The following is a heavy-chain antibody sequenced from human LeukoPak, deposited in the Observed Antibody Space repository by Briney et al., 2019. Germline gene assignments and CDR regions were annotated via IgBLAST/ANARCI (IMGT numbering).Heavy chain of an antibody. CDR3: ARGAGPAWFDP. V-gene: IGHV4-61*02. D-gene: IGHD6-19*01. Sequence: PSETLSLTCTVSGDSISSGDYIWSWIRQPAGKGLEWVGRISTSGKTNSNPSLNNRVTLSLDTSKNHFTVELCSVTAADTAVYYCARGAGPAWFDPWGQGTLVIVSS. CDR2: ISTSGKT. CDR1: GDSISSGDYI. J-gene: IGHJ5*02.